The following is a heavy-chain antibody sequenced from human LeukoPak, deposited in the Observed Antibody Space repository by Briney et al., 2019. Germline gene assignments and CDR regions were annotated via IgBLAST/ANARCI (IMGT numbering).Heavy chain of an antibody. D-gene: IGHD3-22*01. Sequence: GGSLRLSCAASGFTFSSYGMHWVRQAPGKGLEWVAVISYDGSNKYYADSVKGRFTISRGNSKNTLYLQMNSLRAEDTAVYYCAKPRYYYDSSGYTYWGQGTLVTVSS. CDR3: AKPRYYYDSSGYTY. CDR2: ISYDGSNK. CDR1: GFTFSSYG. V-gene: IGHV3-30*18. J-gene: IGHJ4*02.